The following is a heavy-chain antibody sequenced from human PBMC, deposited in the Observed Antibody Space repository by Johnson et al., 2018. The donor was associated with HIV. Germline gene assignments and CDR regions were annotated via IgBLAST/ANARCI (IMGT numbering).Heavy chain of an antibody. D-gene: IGHD3-10*01. CDR3: CYGSGTYDGPAFDI. Sequence: QVQLVESGGGVVQPGRSLRLSCAASGFTFSSYSIHWVRQAPGKGLEWVAVISDDGSNKYYADSMKGRFTISRDNSKNTLYLQMNSLIPEDTAVYYCCYGSGTYDGPAFDIWGQGTMVTVSS. CDR2: ISDDGSNK. J-gene: IGHJ3*02. CDR1: GFTFSSYS. V-gene: IGHV3-30*03.